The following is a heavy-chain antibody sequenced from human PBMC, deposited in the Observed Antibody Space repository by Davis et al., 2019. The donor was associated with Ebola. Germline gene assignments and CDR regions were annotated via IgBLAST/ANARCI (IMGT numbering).Heavy chain of an antibody. CDR3: ARLSGLFSSSSGALYFDL. D-gene: IGHD6-6*01. J-gene: IGHJ2*01. CDR2: IYYNGRT. V-gene: IGHV4-39*07. Sequence: SETLSLTCSVSGGSINSGTYYWGWVRQPPGKGLEWIGSIYYNGRTHYNSSLEGRVTIFLDTSKNQFSLKLRSVTAADTAVYFCARLSGLFSSSSGALYFDLWGRGTLVSVSS. CDR1: GGSINSGTYY.